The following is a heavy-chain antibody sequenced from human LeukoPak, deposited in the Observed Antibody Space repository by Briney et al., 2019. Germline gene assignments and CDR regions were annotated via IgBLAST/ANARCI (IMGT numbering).Heavy chain of an antibody. J-gene: IGHJ5*02. V-gene: IGHV3-11*01. CDR2: ISSSGSTI. CDR1: GFTFSDYY. CDR3: ARDPGTSSGYYTGGRWFDP. Sequence: PGGSLRLSCAASGFTFSDYYMSWIRQAPGKGLEWVSYISSSGSTIYYADSVKGRFTISRDNAKNSLYLQMNSLRAEDTAVYYCARDPGTSSGYYTGGRWFDPWGQGTLVTVSS. D-gene: IGHD3-22*01.